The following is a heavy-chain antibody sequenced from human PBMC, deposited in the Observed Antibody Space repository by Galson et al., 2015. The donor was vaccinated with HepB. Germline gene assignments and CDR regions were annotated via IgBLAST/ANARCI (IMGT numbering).Heavy chain of an antibody. Sequence: SVTVSCKASGSTFTSYGISWVRQAPGQGLEWMGWISAYNGNTNYAQKLQGRVTMTTDTSTSTAYMELRSLRSDDTAVYYCARDQGGDTAMVRGPWGQGTLSPSPQ. CDR2: ISAYNGNT. CDR1: GSTFTSYG. D-gene: IGHD5-18*01. CDR3: ARDQGGDTAMVRGP. V-gene: IGHV1-18*01. J-gene: IGHJ5*02.